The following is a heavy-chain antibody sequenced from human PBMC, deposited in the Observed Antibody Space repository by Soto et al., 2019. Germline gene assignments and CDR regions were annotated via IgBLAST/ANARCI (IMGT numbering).Heavy chain of an antibody. Sequence: QLQLQESGPGLVKPSETLSLTCTVSGGSISSSSYYWGWIRQPPGKGLEWIGSIYYSGSTYYNPSLKSRVTISVDTSKNQFSLKLSSVTAADTAVYYCASISQGLNPYYMDVWGKGTTVTVSS. J-gene: IGHJ6*03. CDR3: ASISQGLNPYYMDV. D-gene: IGHD3-9*01. CDR2: IYYSGST. V-gene: IGHV4-39*01. CDR1: GGSISSSSYY.